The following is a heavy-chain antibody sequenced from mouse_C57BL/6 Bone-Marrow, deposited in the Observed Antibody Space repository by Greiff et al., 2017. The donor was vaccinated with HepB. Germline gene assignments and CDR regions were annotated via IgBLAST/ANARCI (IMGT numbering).Heavy chain of an antibody. CDR1: GYTFTSYW. J-gene: IGHJ3*01. CDR3: AREGTTVVARNWFAY. D-gene: IGHD1-1*01. V-gene: IGHV1-7*01. CDR2: VNLSSGYT. Sequence: QVQLKQSGAELAKPGASVKLSCKASGYTFTSYWLHWVKQRPGQGLEWIGYVNLSSGYTKYNQKFKDKATLPADKSSSTAYMQLSSLTYEDSAVYYCAREGTTVVARNWFAYWGQGTLVTVSA.